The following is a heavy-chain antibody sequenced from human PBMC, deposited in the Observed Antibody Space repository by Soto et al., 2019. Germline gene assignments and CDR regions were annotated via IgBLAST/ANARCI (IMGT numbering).Heavy chain of an antibody. CDR2: ISAYNGNT. D-gene: IGHD3-16*02. Sequence: SCKASGYTFTNYDINWVRQAPGQGLEWMGWISAYNGNTNYAQKVQGRVTMTTDTSTTTAYMELRSLRSDDTAVYYCARGHLRGSYRWDTFDIWGQGTMVTVSS. J-gene: IGHJ3*02. CDR3: ARGHLRGSYRWDTFDI. CDR1: GYTFTNYD. V-gene: IGHV1-18*04.